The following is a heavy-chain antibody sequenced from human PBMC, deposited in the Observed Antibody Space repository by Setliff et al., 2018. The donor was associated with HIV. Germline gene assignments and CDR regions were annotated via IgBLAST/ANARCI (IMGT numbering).Heavy chain of an antibody. CDR2: INHSGST. V-gene: IGHV4-39*07. J-gene: IGHJ6*03. Sequence: SETLSLTCTVSGDSFSSNTNHWSWIRQPPGKGLEWIGEINHSGSTNYNPSLKSRVTISVDTSKNQFSLKLSSVTAADTAVYYCARAYYSYYMDVWGKGTTVTVSS. CDR1: GDSFSSNTNH. CDR3: ARAYYSYYMDV.